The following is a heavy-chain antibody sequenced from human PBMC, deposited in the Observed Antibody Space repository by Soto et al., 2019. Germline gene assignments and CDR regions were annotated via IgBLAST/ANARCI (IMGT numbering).Heavy chain of an antibody. CDR3: ARDRSSGYPSYFEY. CDR1: GYTFTSYG. J-gene: IGHJ4*02. Sequence: GASVKVSCKASGYTFTSYGISWVRQAPGQGLEWMGWISAYNGNTNYAQKLQGRVTMTTDTSTSTAYMELRSLRSDDTAVYYGARDRSSGYPSYFEYWGQGTLVTVSS. CDR2: ISAYNGNT. D-gene: IGHD3-22*01. V-gene: IGHV1-18*01.